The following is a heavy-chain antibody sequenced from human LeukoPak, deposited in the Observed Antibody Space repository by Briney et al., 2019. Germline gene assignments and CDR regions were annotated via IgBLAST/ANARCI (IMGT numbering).Heavy chain of an antibody. CDR2: FDPEDGET. Sequence: ASVKVSCKVSGYTLTELSMHWVRQAPGKGLEWMGGFDPEDGETIYAQKFQGRVTMTEDTSTDTAYMELSSLRAEDTAVYYCAKVGGDFQDAFDIWGQGTMVTVSS. J-gene: IGHJ3*02. D-gene: IGHD2-21*02. V-gene: IGHV1-24*01. CDR3: AKVGGDFQDAFDI. CDR1: GYTLTELS.